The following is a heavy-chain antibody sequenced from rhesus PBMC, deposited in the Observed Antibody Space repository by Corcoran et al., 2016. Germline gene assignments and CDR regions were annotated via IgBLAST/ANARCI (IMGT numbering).Heavy chain of an antibody. J-gene: IGHJ1*01. D-gene: IGHD6-43*01. Sequence: EVPLVQSGAEVKQPGASVIISCKASGSTFSAYSLPSVRRAPVKGLEWMGRVDTEDGEAIHAQKFQDRVTITADTSTDTAYMELSSLRSEDTAVYYCATVGYSSSYGEFWGQGALVTVSS. V-gene: IGHV1-111*02. CDR3: ATVGYSSSYGEF. CDR2: VDTEDGEA. CDR1: GSTFSAYS.